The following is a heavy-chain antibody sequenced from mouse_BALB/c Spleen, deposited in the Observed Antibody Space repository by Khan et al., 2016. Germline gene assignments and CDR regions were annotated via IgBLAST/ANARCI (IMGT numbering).Heavy chain of an antibody. D-gene: IGHD2-10*01. CDR2: INPSTGYT. Sequence: QVQLQQSGAELAKPGASVKMSCKASGYTFTSYWMHWVKQRPGQGLAWIGYINPSTGYTEYNQKFKDKATLTADKSSSTAYMQLSSLTFEDSAVXYCARGAYYGNYLFAYWGQGTLVTVSA. CDR3: ARGAYYGNYLFAY. CDR1: GYTFTSYW. J-gene: IGHJ3*01. V-gene: IGHV1-7*01.